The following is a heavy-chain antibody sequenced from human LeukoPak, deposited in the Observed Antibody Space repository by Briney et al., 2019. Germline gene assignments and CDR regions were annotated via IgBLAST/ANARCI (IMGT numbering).Heavy chain of an antibody. Sequence: PGGSLRLSCAASGFTFSNYAMNWVRQAPGKGLEYVSAISSNGGITYYANSVKGRFTISRDNYKNTLYLQMGSLRAEDMAVYYCARGNDAFDIWGQGTMVTVSS. CDR3: ARGNDAFDI. CDR2: ISSNGGIT. CDR1: GFTFSNYA. V-gene: IGHV3-64*01. J-gene: IGHJ3*02.